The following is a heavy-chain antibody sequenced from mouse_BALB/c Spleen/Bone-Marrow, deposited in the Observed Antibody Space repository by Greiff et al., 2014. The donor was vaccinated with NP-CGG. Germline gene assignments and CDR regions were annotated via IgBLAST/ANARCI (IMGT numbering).Heavy chain of an antibody. J-gene: IGHJ4*01. CDR2: IDPYDSET. V-gene: IGHV1-52*01. CDR1: GYTFTSYW. CDR3: ARSPDTYPSMDY. Sequence: QVQLQQSGAELVRPGASVKLSCKASGYTFTSYWMNWVKQRPEQGLEWIGRIDPYDSETHYNQKFRDKAILTVDKSSRIAFMQLSRLTSEDSAVYYSARSPDTYPSMDYWGQGTSVTVSS.